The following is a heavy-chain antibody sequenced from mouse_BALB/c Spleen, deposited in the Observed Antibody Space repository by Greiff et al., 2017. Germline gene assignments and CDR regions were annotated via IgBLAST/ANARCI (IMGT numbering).Heavy chain of an antibody. CDR2: IDPENGNT. D-gene: IGHD1-1*01. CDR3: ARDGSSPWFAY. CDR1: GYTFTSYW. V-gene: IGHV1-69*02. J-gene: IGHJ3*01. Sequence: QVQLQQPGAELVKPGASVKLSCKASGYTFTSYWMHWVKQRPGQGLEWIGEIDPENGNTIYDPKFQGKASITADTSSNTAYLQLSSLTSEDTAVYYCARDGSSPWFAYWGQGTLVTVSA.